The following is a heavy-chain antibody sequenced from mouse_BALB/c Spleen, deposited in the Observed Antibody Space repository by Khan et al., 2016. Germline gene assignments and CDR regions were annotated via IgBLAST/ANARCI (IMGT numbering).Heavy chain of an antibody. D-gene: IGHD1-1*01. CDR1: GYSFTSYY. CDR3: ANYYGSSYYFDY. CDR2: IFPGSGNT. Sequence: QVQLQQSGPELVKPGASVKISCKASGYSFTSYYIHWVKQRPGQGLEWIGWIFPGSGNTKYNEKFKGKATLTAETSSSTAYMQLSSLTSEDSAVYFCANYYGSSYYFDYWGQGTTLTVSS. J-gene: IGHJ2*01. V-gene: IGHV1-66*01.